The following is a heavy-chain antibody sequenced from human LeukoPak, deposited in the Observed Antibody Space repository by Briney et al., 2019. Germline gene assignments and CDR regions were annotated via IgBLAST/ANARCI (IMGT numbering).Heavy chain of an antibody. V-gene: IGHV3-13*01. CDR2: IGTAGDT. D-gene: IGHD1-26*01. CDR3: ARVGATTSAFVY. Sequence: GGSLRLSVVGSGFTYSNYWRLWVGQAPGKGLEWVSAIGTAGDTYYPGSVKGRFTISRENAKNSLYLQMNSLRAGDTAVYYCARVGATTSAFVYWGQGTLVTVSS. J-gene: IGHJ4*02. CDR1: GFTYSNYW.